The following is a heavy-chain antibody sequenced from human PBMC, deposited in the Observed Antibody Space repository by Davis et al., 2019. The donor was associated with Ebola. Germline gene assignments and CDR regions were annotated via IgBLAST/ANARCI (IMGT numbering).Heavy chain of an antibody. J-gene: IGHJ4*02. V-gene: IGHV4-34*01. D-gene: IGHD7-27*01. Sequence: SETLSLTCTVSGGSISGYYWSWIRQPPGKGLEWIGEMNRDGGTNYNPSLESRVTISSDMSKKQFSLKLNSVTAADTAVYFCARGRTGSDHPRLDSWGQGTLVTVSS. CDR3: ARGRTGSDHPRLDS. CDR1: GGSISGYY. CDR2: MNRDGGT.